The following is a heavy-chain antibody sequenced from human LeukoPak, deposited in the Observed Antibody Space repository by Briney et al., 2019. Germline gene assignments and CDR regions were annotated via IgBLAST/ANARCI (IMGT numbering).Heavy chain of an antibody. CDR3: ARVSGYDWESFYDY. D-gene: IGHD5-12*01. CDR1: GGSISSYY. CDR2: IYYSGST. J-gene: IGHJ4*02. Sequence: KPSETLPLTCTVSGGSISSYYWSWIRQPPGKGLEWIGYIYYSGSTNYNPSLKSRVTISVDTSKNQFSLKLSSVTAADTAVYYCARVSGYDWESFYDYWGQGTLVTVSS. V-gene: IGHV4-59*01.